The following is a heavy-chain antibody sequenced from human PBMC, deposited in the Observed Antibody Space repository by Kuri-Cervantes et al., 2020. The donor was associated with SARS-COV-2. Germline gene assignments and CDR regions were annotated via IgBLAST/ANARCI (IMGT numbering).Heavy chain of an antibody. V-gene: IGHV3-30*02. D-gene: IGHD5-18*01. CDR1: GFTFSSYG. CDR2: IWYDGSNK. CDR3: VIVDTAMVGFGDY. Sequence: GESLKISCAASGFTFSSYGMHWVRQAPGKGLEWVAVIWYDGSNKYYADSVKGRFTISRDNSKNTLYLQMNSLRAEDTAVYYCVIVDTAMVGFGDYWGQGTLVTVSS. J-gene: IGHJ4*02.